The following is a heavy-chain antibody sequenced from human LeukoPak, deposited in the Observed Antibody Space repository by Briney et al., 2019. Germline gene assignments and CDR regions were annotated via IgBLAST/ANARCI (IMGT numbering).Heavy chain of an antibody. Sequence: GGSLRLSCTASGFTFGDYAMSWVRQAPGKGLEWVGFIRSKAYGGTTEYAASVKGRFTISRDDSESIAYLQMNSLKTEDTAVYYCTRGELIADAFDIWGQGTMVTVSS. CDR2: IRSKAYGGTT. J-gene: IGHJ3*02. V-gene: IGHV3-49*04. CDR3: TRGELIADAFDI. D-gene: IGHD1-7*01. CDR1: GFTFGDYA.